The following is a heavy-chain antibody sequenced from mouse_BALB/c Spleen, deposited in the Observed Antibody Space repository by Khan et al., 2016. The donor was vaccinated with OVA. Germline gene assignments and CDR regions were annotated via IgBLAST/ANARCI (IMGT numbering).Heavy chain of an antibody. CDR1: SYTFTDFT. CDR2: VNTYYGDA. CDR3: GRGGGGDRFAY. Sequence: QVQLKQSGAELVRPGVSVKISCKGSSYTFTDFTMHWVKQSHAKSLEWIGVVNTYYGDATYNQKFKGKATMTVDKSSTTAYMELARLTSEDSAIYYGGRGGGGDRFAYWGQGTLVTVSA. J-gene: IGHJ3*01. V-gene: IGHV1S137*01.